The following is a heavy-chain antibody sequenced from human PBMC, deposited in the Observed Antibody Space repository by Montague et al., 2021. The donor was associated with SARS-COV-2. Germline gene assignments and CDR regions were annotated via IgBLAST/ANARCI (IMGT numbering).Heavy chain of an antibody. CDR1: GGSISNHN. J-gene: IGHJ5*02. Sequence: SETLSLTCTVSGGSISNHNWSWIRKLPGQGLELLCYSYFNGGINSSASLTIRVSMSVDTSKNQFSLKLTSVTAADTAVYYCASVGSVRCAVNWFDPWGQGTLVTVSS. CDR3: ASVGSVRCAVNWFDP. V-gene: IGHV4-59*11. CDR2: SYFNGGI. D-gene: IGHD3-10*01.